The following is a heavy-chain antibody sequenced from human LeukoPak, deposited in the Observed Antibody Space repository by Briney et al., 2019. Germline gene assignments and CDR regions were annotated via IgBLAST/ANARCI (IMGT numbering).Heavy chain of an antibody. CDR1: GGTFSRYA. J-gene: IGHJ5*02. Sequence: SVKVSCKASGGTFSRYAISWVRQAPGQGLEWMGGIIPIFGTANYAQKFQGRVTITTDESTSTAYMELSSLRSEDTAVYYCARGRRQLVANWFDPWGQGTLVTVSS. CDR3: ARGRRQLVANWFDP. CDR2: IIPIFGTA. D-gene: IGHD6-6*01. V-gene: IGHV1-69*05.